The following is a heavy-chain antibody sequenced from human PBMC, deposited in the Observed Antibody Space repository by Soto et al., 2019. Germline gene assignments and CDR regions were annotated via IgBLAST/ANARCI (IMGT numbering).Heavy chain of an antibody. J-gene: IGHJ3*01. CDR3: AKGGYCRRASCYAWDAFDV. CDR2: ISGSGGIT. CDR1: AFTFSSHA. Sequence: EVQLLESGGGLVQPGGSLRLSCAASAFTFSSHAMSWVRQAPGKGLEWVSAISGSGGITYYADSVKGRFTISRDNSKSTLYLQMNSLSGEDTAVYYCAKGGYCRRASCYAWDAFDVWGQGTMVTVSS. V-gene: IGHV3-23*01. D-gene: IGHD2-2*01.